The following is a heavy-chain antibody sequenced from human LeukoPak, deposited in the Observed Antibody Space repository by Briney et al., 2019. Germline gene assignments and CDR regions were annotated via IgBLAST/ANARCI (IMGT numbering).Heavy chain of an antibody. CDR2: INHSGST. J-gene: IGHJ6*02. Sequence: PSETLSLTCAVYGGSFSGYYWSWIRRPPGKGLEWIGEINHSGSTNYNPSLKSRVTISVDTSKNQFSLKLSSVTAADTAVYYCARVLGYYDFWSGYLPGYYYGMDVWGQGTTVTVSS. D-gene: IGHD3-3*01. CDR3: ARVLGYYDFWSGYLPGYYYGMDV. CDR1: GGSFSGYY. V-gene: IGHV4-34*01.